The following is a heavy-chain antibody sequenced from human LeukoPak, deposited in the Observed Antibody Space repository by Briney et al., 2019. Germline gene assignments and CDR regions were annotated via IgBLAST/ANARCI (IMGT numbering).Heavy chain of an antibody. J-gene: IGHJ6*02. D-gene: IGHD3-10*01. CDR2: IIPILGIA. CDR3: ARATLPAMVRGVHHGMDV. V-gene: IGHV1-69*04. CDR1: GGTFSSYA. Sequence: ASVKVSCKASGGTFSSYAFSWVRQAPGQGLEWMGRIIPILGIANYAQKFQGRVTITADKSTSTAYMELSSLRSEDTAVYYCARATLPAMVRGVHHGMDVWGQGTTVTVSS.